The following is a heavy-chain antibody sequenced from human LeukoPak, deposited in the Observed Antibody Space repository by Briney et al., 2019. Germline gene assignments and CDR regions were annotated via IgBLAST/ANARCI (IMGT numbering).Heavy chain of an antibody. D-gene: IGHD2-2*02. CDR1: GYTFTGYY. V-gene: IGHV1-2*06. Sequence: ASGKVSCKASGYTFTGYYMDWVPQAPGQGREWMGRINPNSGGTNYAQKFQGRVTMTRDTSTATAYMELSRLRSDDTAVYYCARDIPGVPTPVNWFDPWGQGTLVTVSS. CDR3: ARDIPGVPTPVNWFDP. CDR2: INPNSGGT. J-gene: IGHJ5*02.